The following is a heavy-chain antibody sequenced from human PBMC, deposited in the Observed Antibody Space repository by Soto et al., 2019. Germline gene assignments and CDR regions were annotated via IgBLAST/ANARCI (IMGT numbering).Heavy chain of an antibody. CDR3: APLPGGGY. V-gene: IGHV3-53*01. CDR2: IYSGGYT. D-gene: IGHD3-10*01. J-gene: IGHJ4*02. Sequence: EVQLVESGGGLIQPGGSLRLSCAVSGFTVSNNYMSWVRQAPGKGLEGVSVIYSGGYTAYGDSVKGRFTISRDNSKNSLFLKINGGGAANRPVFSGAPLPGGGYWGQGTLVTVSS. CDR1: GFTVSNNY.